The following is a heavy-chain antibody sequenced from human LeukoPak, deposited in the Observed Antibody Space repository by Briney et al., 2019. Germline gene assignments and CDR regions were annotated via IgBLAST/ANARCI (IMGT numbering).Heavy chain of an antibody. V-gene: IGHV3-30*18. J-gene: IGHJ4*02. D-gene: IGHD2-21*01. CDR3: AKGDFDY. CDR2: ISYDGSNK. Sequence: PGGSLRLSCAASGFTFSSYGMNWVRQAPGKGLEWVAVISYDGSNKYYADSVKGRFTISRDNSKNTLYLQMNSLRAEDTAVYYCAKGDFDYWGQGTLVTVSS. CDR1: GFTFSSYG.